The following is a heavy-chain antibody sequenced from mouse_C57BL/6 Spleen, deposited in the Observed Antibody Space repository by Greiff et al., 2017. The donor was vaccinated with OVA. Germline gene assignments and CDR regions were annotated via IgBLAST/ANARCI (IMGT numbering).Heavy chain of an antibody. V-gene: IGHV5-17*01. J-gene: IGHJ1*03. CDR3: ARGLTGTVDWYFDV. CDR2: ISSGSSTI. D-gene: IGHD4-1*01. CDR1: GFTFSDYG. Sequence: EVKLVESGGGLVKPGGSLKLSCAASGFTFSDYGMHWVRQAPEKGLEWVAYISSGSSTIYYADTVKGRFTISRDNAKNTLFLQMTSLRSEDTAMYYCARGLTGTVDWYFDVWGTGTTVTVSS.